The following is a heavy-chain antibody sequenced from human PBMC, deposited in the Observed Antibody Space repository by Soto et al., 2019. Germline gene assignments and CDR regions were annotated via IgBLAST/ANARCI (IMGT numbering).Heavy chain of an antibody. CDR2: INQDGSER. CDR3: ARERTRSSLDY. V-gene: IGHV3-7*01. Sequence: GGSLRLSCAASGFTFNNYWMTWVRQAPGKGLEWVANINQDGSERYYADSVKGRFTISRDNSKNTLYLQMNSLRAEDTAVYCCARERTRSSLDYWGQGTLVTVSS. CDR1: GFTFNNYW. J-gene: IGHJ4*02.